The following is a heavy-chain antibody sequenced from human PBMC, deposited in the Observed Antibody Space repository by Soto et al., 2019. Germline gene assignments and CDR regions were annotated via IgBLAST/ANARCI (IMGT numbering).Heavy chain of an antibody. CDR1: GFTFSSYA. V-gene: IGHV3-30-3*01. CDR2: ISYDGSNK. Sequence: QVQLVESGGGVVQPGRSLRLSCAASGFTFSSYAMHWVRQAPGKGLEWVAVISYDGSNKYYADSVKGRFTISRDNSKNTLYLQINSLRAEDTAVYYCASPRYSSSWLVDYWGQGTLVTVSS. D-gene: IGHD6-13*01. CDR3: ASPRYSSSWLVDY. J-gene: IGHJ4*02.